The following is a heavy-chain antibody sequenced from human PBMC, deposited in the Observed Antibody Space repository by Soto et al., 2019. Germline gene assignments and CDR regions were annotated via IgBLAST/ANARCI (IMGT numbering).Heavy chain of an antibody. CDR2: INPDGSAT. D-gene: IGHD5-18*01. J-gene: IGHJ4*02. CDR3: GRGGSDSPMAPGY. Sequence: GGSLRLSCAASGFTFSSYWMHWVRQAPGKGLVWVSRINPDGSATNYADSVKGRFTISRDNAKNTLYLQMNSLRAEDTAVFYCGRGGSDSPMAPGYWGPGTLVTVSS. CDR1: GFTFSSYW. V-gene: IGHV3-74*01.